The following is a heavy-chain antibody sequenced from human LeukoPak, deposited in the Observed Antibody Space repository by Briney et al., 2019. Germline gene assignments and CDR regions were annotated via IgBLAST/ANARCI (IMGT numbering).Heavy chain of an antibody. V-gene: IGHV1-46*01. D-gene: IGHD4-17*01. CDR1: GYTFTGYY. J-gene: IGHJ4*02. CDR3: ATSRGDYSSYFDY. Sequence: ASVKVSCRASGYTFTGYYMHWVRQAPGQGLEWMGIINPSGGSTSYAQKFQGRVTMTRDMSTSPVYMELSSLRSEDTAVYYCATSRGDYSSYFDYWGQGTLVTVSS. CDR2: INPSGGST.